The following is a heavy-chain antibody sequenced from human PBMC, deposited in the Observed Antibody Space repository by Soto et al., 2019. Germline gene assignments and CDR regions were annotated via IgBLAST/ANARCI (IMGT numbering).Heavy chain of an antibody. CDR1: RVTFSKFI. Sequence: QVQLEQSGGEVKQPGCSLKVSCKASRVTFSKFIVTWVRQAPGLGLEWVGGIFPIFGTANYEQKFQGRVTITADESTSTSYMEVNNLRSEYTAVFYCAKVRYSSPMGYYYGLDVWGEGTTGTVSS. CDR2: IFPIFGTA. CDR3: AKVRYSSPMGYYYGLDV. J-gene: IGHJ6*04. V-gene: IGHV1-69*01. D-gene: IGHD6-19*01.